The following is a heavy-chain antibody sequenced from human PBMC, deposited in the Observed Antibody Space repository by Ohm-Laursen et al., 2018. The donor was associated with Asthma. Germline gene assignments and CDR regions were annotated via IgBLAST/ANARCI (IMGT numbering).Heavy chain of an antibody. J-gene: IGHJ4*02. CDR1: GFTFSSYG. CDR3: AKDRDSSGWYLDY. Sequence: RSLRLSCAASGFTFSSYGMHWVRQAPGKGLEWVAVISYDGSNKYYADSVKGRFTISRDNSKNTLYLQMNSLRAEDTAVYYCAKDRDSSGWYLDYWGQGTLVTVSS. D-gene: IGHD6-19*01. CDR2: ISYDGSNK. V-gene: IGHV3-30*18.